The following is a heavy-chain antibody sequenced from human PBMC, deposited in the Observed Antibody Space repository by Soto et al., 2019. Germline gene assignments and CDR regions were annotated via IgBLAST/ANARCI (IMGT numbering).Heavy chain of an antibody. D-gene: IGHD6-13*01. Sequence: QVQLQESGPGLVQPSQTLSLTCTVSGVSINSAGFYWSWIRQQPGKGLEWIGYIYYTGNTYYNPSLQSRITMSVDTSKTQFSLNLRSVTAADTAIYYCARGHSSGWYGGAYDYWGQGTLVTVSS. CDR1: GVSINSAGFY. CDR3: ARGHSSGWYGGAYDY. CDR2: IYYTGNT. J-gene: IGHJ4*02. V-gene: IGHV4-31*03.